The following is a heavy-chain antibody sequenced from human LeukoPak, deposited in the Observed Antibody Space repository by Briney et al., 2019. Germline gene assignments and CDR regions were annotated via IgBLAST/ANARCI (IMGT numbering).Heavy chain of an antibody. Sequence: GGSLRLSCAASGFTFSSYEMNWVRQAPGKGLEWVSYISSSGSTIYYADSVKGRFTISRDNAKNSLYLQMNSLRAEDTAVYYCAKDWGGYGDYTALFDYWGQGTLVTVSS. CDR3: AKDWGGYGDYTALFDY. J-gene: IGHJ4*02. D-gene: IGHD4-17*01. CDR1: GFTFSSYE. CDR2: ISSSGSTI. V-gene: IGHV3-48*03.